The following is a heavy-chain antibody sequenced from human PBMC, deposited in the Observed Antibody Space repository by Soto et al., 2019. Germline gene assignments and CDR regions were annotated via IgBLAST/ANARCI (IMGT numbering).Heavy chain of an antibody. CDR2: IYHSGST. V-gene: IGHV4-4*02. CDR3: ARARPYYDSSGYYDS. J-gene: IGHJ4*02. CDR1: GGSISSSNW. Sequence: PSETLSLTCAVSGGSISSSNWWSWVRQPPGKGLEWIGEIYHSGSTNYNPSLKSRVTISVDTSKNQFSLQLSSVTPEDTAVYYCARARPYYDSSGYYDSWGQGILVTVSS. D-gene: IGHD3-22*01.